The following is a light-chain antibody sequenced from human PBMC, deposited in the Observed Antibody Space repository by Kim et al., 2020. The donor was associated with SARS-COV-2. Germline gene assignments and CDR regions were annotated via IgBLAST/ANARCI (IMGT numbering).Light chain of an antibody. Sequence: GPSVTLSFTGSSRDVGGYNRVSWYQQSPGTAPTPIIYDLSDRPSGVPDRFSGSKSGNTATLTISGLQAEDEADYHCTSYTSSDTWVFGGGTQLTVL. CDR3: TSYTSSDTWV. CDR2: DLS. V-gene: IGLV2-18*02. CDR1: SRDVGGYNR. J-gene: IGLJ3*02.